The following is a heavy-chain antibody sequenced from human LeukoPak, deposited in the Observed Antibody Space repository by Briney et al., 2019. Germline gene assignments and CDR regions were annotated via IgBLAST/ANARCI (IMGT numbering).Heavy chain of an antibody. D-gene: IGHD3-9*01. J-gene: IGHJ6*02. Sequence: GASVKVSCKASGYTFTSYGISWVRQAPGQGLEWMGWISAYNGNTNYAQKLQGRVTMTTDTSTSTAYMELRSLRSDDTAVYYCARGQVLRYFDWLLPPINYYYYGMDVWGQGTTVTVSS. V-gene: IGHV1-18*01. CDR1: GYTFTSYG. CDR2: ISAYNGNT. CDR3: ARGQVLRYFDWLLPPINYYYYGMDV.